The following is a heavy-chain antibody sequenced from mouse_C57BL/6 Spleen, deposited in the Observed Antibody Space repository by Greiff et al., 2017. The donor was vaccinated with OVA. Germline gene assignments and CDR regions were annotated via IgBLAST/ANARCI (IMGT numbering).Heavy chain of an antibody. J-gene: IGHJ4*01. Sequence: VQLQQSGAELVKPGASVQLSCTASGFNIKDSYMHWVKQRTEQGLEWIGRIDPEDGETKYAPKFQGKATITADTSSNTAYLQLSSLTSEDTAVYYCARYGNYDAMDYWGQGTSVTVSS. D-gene: IGHD2-10*02. CDR3: ARYGNYDAMDY. V-gene: IGHV14-2*01. CDR1: GFNIKDSY. CDR2: IDPEDGET.